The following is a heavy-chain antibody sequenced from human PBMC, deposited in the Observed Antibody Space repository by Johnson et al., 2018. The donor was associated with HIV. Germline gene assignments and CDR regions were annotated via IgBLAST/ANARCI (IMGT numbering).Heavy chain of an antibody. CDR2: IRYDGSNK. CDR3: AKDRCHYNFWVDAFDI. D-gene: IGHD3-3*01. J-gene: IGHJ3*02. V-gene: IGHV3-30*02. CDR1: GFTFSSYG. Sequence: QVQLVESGGGVVQPGGSLRLSCAASGFTFSSYGMHWVRQAPGKGLEWVAFIRYDGSNKYYADSVKGRFTISRDNSKNTLYLQMNSLRAEETAVYYCAKDRCHYNFWVDAFDIWGQGTMVTVSS.